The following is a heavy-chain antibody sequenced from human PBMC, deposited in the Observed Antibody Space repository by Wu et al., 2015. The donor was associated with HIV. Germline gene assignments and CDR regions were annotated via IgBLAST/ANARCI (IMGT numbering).Heavy chain of an antibody. V-gene: IGHV1-69*05. CDR3: ARDTAMVRGVRRLRNGMDV. J-gene: IGHJ6*02. D-gene: IGHD3-10*01. Sequence: QVQLVQSGAEVKKPGSSVKVSCKASGGTFSSYAISWVRQAPGQGLEWMGGIIPIFGTANYAQKFQGRVTITTDESTSTAYMELSSLRSEDTAVYYCARDTAMVRGVRRLRNGMDVWGQGTTVTVSS. CDR1: GGTFSSYA. CDR2: IIPIFGTA.